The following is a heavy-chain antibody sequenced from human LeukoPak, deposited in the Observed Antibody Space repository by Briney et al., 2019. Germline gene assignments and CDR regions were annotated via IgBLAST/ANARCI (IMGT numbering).Heavy chain of an antibody. D-gene: IGHD2-8*02. Sequence: GGPLRLSCAASGFTFSSYEMNWVRQAPGKGLEWVSYISSSGSTIYYADSVKGRFTISRDNAKNSLYLQMNSLRAEDTAVYYCAREMSTESDYWGQGTLVTVSS. CDR3: AREMSTESDY. V-gene: IGHV3-48*03. J-gene: IGHJ4*02. CDR1: GFTFSSYE. CDR2: ISSSGSTI.